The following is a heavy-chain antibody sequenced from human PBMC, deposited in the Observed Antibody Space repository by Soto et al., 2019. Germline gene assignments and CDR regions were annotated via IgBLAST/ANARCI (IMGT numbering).Heavy chain of an antibody. V-gene: IGHV4-39*01. Sequence: PSETLSLTCTVSGGSISSSSYYWGWIRQPPGKGLEWIGSIYYSGSTYYNTSLKSRVTISVDTSKNQFSLKLSSVTAADTAVYYCARAIAAMPSGSFDYWGQGTLVTVSS. CDR3: ARAIAAMPSGSFDY. CDR1: GGSISSSSYY. D-gene: IGHD2-2*01. J-gene: IGHJ4*02. CDR2: IYYSGST.